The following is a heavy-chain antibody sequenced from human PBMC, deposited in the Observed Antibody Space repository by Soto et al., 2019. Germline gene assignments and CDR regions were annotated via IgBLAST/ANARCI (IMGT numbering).Heavy chain of an antibody. D-gene: IGHD2-15*01. CDR3: ARDVVSTTGWAFDI. CDR2: SNPSGGGT. J-gene: IGHJ3*02. CDR1: GYTFAIYY. Sequence: QVQLVQSGTEVKKPGASVKVSCKTSGYTFAIYYIHWVRQAPGQGLEWMGISNPSGGGTNYAQKFQGRVTMTRDTSTSTLYMELSSLRSEDTAVYYCARDVVSTTGWAFDIWGQGTVVTVSS. V-gene: IGHV1-46*03.